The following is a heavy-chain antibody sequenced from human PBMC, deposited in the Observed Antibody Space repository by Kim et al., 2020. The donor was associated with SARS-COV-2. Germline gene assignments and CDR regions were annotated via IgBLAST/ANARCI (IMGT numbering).Heavy chain of an antibody. CDR2: INANRGGT. CDR1: GYTFTGYY. CDR3: ARWRGSCSSASCYGYYYGM. V-gene: IGHV1-2*06. Sequence: ASVKVSCKASGYTFTGYYMHWVRQAPGQGLEWMGRINANRGGTNYAQKFQGRVTMTRDTSISTAYLELSRLRSDDTAEYYCARWRGSCSSASCYGYYYGM. D-gene: IGHD2-2*01. J-gene: IGHJ6*01.